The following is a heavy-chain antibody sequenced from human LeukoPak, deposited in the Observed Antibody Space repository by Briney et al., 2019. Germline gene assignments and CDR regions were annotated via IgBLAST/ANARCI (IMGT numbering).Heavy chain of an antibody. D-gene: IGHD3-22*01. CDR3: ARGQFAYYYDSSGYYYDY. V-gene: IGHV4-34*01. CDR2: INHSGST. Sequence: SETLSLTCTVSGGSISSYYWSWIRQPPGKGLEWIGEINHSGSTNYNPSLKSRVTISVDTSKNQFSLKLSSVTAADTAVYYCARGQFAYYYDSSGYYYDYWGQGTLVTVSS. CDR1: GGSISSYY. J-gene: IGHJ4*02.